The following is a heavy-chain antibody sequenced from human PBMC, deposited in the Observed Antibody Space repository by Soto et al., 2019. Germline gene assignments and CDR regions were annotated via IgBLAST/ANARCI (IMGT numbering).Heavy chain of an antibody. V-gene: IGHV4-30-4*01. D-gene: IGHD3-22*01. Sequence: QVQLQESGPGLVKPSQTLSLTCTVSGGSISSGDYYWSWIRQPPGKGLEWIGYIYYSGSTYYNPSLKSRVTISVDTSKNQFSLQLSSVTAADTAVYYCARVVATIYDSSGYYYVWFDPWGQGTLVTVSS. CDR1: GGSISSGDYY. J-gene: IGHJ5*02. CDR3: ARVVATIYDSSGYYYVWFDP. CDR2: IYYSGST.